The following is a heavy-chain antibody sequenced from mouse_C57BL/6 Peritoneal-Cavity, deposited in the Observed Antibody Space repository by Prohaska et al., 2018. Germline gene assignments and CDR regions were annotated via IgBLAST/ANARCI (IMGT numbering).Heavy chain of an antibody. CDR2: INFDGSAI. V-gene: IGHV11-2*01. CDR1: GFTFSGFW. J-gene: IGHJ1*03. CDR3: MRYGNYWYFDV. D-gene: IGHD2-1*01. Sequence: EVQLLETGGGLVQPGGSRGLSCEGSGFTFSGFWMSWVRQTPGKTLAWIGDINFDGSAINYAPSIKDRFTIFRDNDKSTLYLQMSNVRSEDTATYFCMRYGNYWYFDVWGTGTTVTVSS.